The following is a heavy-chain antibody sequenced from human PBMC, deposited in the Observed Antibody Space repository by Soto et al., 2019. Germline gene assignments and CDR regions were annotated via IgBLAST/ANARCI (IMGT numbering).Heavy chain of an antibody. V-gene: IGHV3-21*01. CDR1: EFNCSDYG. D-gene: IGHD3-3*01. Sequence: GWSLRLSCAAAEFNCSDYGGKWVRQAPGKGLEWVSSISSSSSYIYYADSVKGRFTISRDNAKNSLYLQMNSLSAEDTAVYYCARYDFWSGRNGTVFWGQGTTVIVSS. CDR3: ARYDFWSGRNGTVF. J-gene: IGHJ6*02. CDR2: ISSSSSYI.